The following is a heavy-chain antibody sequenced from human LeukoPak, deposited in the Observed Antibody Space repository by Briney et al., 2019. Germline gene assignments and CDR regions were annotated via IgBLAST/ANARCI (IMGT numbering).Heavy chain of an antibody. Sequence: ASVKVSCKASGYTFTGYHMHWVRQAPGQGLEWMGRINPNSGDTNYAQKFQGRVTMTRDTSISTAYVELSRLRSDDTAVYYCARDYCSSTSCLFDYWGQGTLVTVSS. CDR1: GYTFTGYH. V-gene: IGHV1-2*06. D-gene: IGHD2-2*01. CDR2: INPNSGDT. J-gene: IGHJ4*02. CDR3: ARDYCSSTSCLFDY.